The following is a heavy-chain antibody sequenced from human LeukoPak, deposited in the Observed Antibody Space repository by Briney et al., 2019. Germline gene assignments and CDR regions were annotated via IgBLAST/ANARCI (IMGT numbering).Heavy chain of an antibody. V-gene: IGHV3-23*01. J-gene: IGHJ4*02. CDR2: ISGSGGST. D-gene: IGHD5-24*01. CDR1: GFIFSSYA. Sequence: GGSLRLSCAASGFIFSSYAMSWVRQAPGKGLEWVSAISGSGGSTYYADSVKGRFTISRDNSKNTLYLQMNSLRAEDTAVYYCAKDLGEWLAPIDYWGQRTLVTVSS. CDR3: AKDLGEWLAPIDY.